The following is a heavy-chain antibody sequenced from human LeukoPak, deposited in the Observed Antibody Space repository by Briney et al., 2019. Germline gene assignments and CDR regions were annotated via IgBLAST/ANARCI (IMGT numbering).Heavy chain of an antibody. J-gene: IGHJ6*03. CDR3: AGAYTYSYYYYMDV. CDR2: IYYSGST. V-gene: IGHV4-59*01. Sequence: SETLSLTCTVSGGSIRNYYWSWIRQPPGKGLEWIGYIYYSGSTNYDPSLKSRVTISVDTSKNQFSLKLSSVTAADTAMYYCAGAYTYSYYYYMDVWGKGTTVTVSS. D-gene: IGHD5-18*01. CDR1: GGSIRNYY.